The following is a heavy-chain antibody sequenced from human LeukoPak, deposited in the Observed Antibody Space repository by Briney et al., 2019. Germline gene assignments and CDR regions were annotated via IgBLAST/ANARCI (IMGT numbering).Heavy chain of an antibody. D-gene: IGHD4-17*01. CDR3: ARDGYGDHGGGIDY. Sequence: PGGSLRLSCAASGFTFSSYSMNWVRQAPGKGLEWVSYISTSSRTIYYADSVKGRFTISRDNAENSLFLQMNSLRDEDTAVYFCARDGYGDHGGGIDYWGQGTLVTVSS. V-gene: IGHV3-48*02. CDR2: ISTSSRTI. CDR1: GFTFSSYS. J-gene: IGHJ4*02.